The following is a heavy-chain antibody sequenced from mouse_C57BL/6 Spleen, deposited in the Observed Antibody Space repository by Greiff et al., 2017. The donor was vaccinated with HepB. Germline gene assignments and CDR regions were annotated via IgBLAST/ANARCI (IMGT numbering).Heavy chain of an antibody. J-gene: IGHJ2*01. CDR1: GISITTGNYR. CDR2: IYYSGTI. D-gene: IGHD1-1*01. V-gene: IGHV3-5*01. CDR3: ARYYYGSSYFDY. Sequence: VQLKQSGPGLVKPSQTVFLPCTVPGISITTGNYRWSWIRQFPGNKLEWIGYIYYSGTITYNPSLTSRTTITRDTPKNQFVLEMNSLTAEDTATYYCARYYYGSSYFDYWGQGTTLTVSS.